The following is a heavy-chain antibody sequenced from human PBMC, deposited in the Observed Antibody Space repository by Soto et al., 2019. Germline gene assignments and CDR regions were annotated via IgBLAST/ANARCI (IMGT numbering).Heavy chain of an antibody. Sequence: SSVKVSCKASGYTFTSYGISWVRQAPGQGLEWMGWISAYNGNTNYAQKLQGRVTMTTDTSTSTAYMELRSLRSDDTAVYYCATRLYYDCRGRYWPNAYYYYGTDVWGQGTTLTV. CDR3: ATRLYYDCRGRYWPNAYYYYGTDV. J-gene: IGHJ6*02. D-gene: IGHD3-3*01. CDR2: ISAYNGNT. V-gene: IGHV1-18*04. CDR1: GYTFTSYG.